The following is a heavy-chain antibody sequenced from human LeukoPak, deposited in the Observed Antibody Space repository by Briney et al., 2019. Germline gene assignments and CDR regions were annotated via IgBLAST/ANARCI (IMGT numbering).Heavy chain of an antibody. J-gene: IGHJ4*02. D-gene: IGHD1-26*01. CDR2: IYYSGST. CDR1: GGSISSSSYY. V-gene: IGHV4-39*07. Sequence: SETLSLTCTVSGGSISSSSYYWGWIRQPPGKGLEWIGSIYYSGSTYYNPSLKSRVTISVDTSKNQFSLKLSSVTAADTAVYYCARDSLGATDDYWGQGTLVTVSS. CDR3: ARDSLGATDDY.